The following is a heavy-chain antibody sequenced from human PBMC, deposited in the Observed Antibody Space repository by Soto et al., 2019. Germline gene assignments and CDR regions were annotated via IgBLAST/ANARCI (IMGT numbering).Heavy chain of an antibody. CDR2: ISSSSSTI. V-gene: IGHV3-48*01. CDR3: ARYCSSTSCHDAFDI. Sequence: PGGSLRLSCAASGFTFSSYSMNWVRQAPGKGLEWVSYISSSSSTIYYADSVKGRFTISRDNAKNSLYLQMNSLRAEDTAVYYCARYCSSTSCHDAFDIWGPGTMVTVSS. J-gene: IGHJ3*02. CDR1: GFTFSSYS. D-gene: IGHD2-2*01.